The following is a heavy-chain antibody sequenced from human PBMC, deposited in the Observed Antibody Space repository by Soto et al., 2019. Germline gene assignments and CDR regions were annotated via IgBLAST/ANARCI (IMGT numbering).Heavy chain of an antibody. CDR2: IIPIFGTA. D-gene: IGHD4-17*01. CDR3: ARSHDYGDSEAYHYGMDV. J-gene: IGHJ6*02. V-gene: IGHV1-69*01. Sequence: QVQLVQSGAEVKKPGSSVKVSCKASGGTFSSYAISWVRQAPGQGLEWMGGIIPIFGTANYAQKFQGRVTITADESTSTAYMELSSLRSEDTAVYYCARSHDYGDSEAYHYGMDVWGQGTTVTVSS. CDR1: GGTFSSYA.